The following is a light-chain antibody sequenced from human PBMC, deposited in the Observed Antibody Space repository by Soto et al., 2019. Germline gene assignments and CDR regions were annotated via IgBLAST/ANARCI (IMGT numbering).Light chain of an antibody. Sequence: DIVMTQSPDSLAVSLGERATINCKSSQSVLYSSNNKNYLTWYQQKPGQPPKLLISWASTRESGVPDRFSGSGSGTDFTLTTSSLQAEDVAVYYCQQYYTNALTFGGGTKVGVK. CDR3: QQYYTNALT. J-gene: IGKJ4*01. CDR2: WAS. CDR1: QSVLYSSNNKNY. V-gene: IGKV4-1*01.